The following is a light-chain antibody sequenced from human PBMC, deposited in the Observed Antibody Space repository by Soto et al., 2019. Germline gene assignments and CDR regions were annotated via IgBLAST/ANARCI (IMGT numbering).Light chain of an antibody. V-gene: IGKV2-28*01. Sequence: DIVMTQSPLSLSVTPGEPASISCRSSQSLLHSNGYNYLDWYLQKPGQSPQLLIYFVSNRASGVPDRFSGSGSGTDFTLKISRVEPEDVGVYYCMQALKTRTFGQGTKVEIK. J-gene: IGKJ1*01. CDR3: MQALKTRT. CDR2: FVS. CDR1: QSLLHSNGYNY.